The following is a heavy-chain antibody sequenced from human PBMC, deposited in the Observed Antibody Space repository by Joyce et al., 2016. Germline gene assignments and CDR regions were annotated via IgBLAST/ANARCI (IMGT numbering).Heavy chain of an antibody. CDR1: GYISTIYH. J-gene: IGHJ4*02. D-gene: IGHD4-17*01. CDR2: INPNSGDT. CDR3: ARVMTTVTMEAGY. Sequence: QVQLAQSGAEVKKPGASVTVSCKASGYISTIYHLHGVRQAPGQGLEWMGWINPNSGDTNYAHKFQGRVTMTRDTSINTAYLEVNSLTSDDTATYYCARVMTTVTMEAGYWGQGTLVTVSS. V-gene: IGHV1-2*02.